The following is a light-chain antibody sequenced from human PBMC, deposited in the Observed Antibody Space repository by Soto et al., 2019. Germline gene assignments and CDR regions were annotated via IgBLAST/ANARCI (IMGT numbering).Light chain of an antibody. CDR3: CSYAGSNTFA. J-gene: IGLJ1*01. CDR1: SSDVGGYNY. V-gene: IGLV2-8*01. Sequence: QSALTQPPSASGSPGQSVTFACTGTSSDVGGYNYVSWYQEHPGKAPKVIIYEVSKRPSGVPDRFSGYKSGNTASLTVSGLQAEDEADYYCCSYAGSNTFAFGTGTKVTVL. CDR2: EVS.